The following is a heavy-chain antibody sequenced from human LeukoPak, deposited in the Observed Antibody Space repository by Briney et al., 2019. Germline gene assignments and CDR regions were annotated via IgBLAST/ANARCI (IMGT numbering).Heavy chain of an antibody. CDR2: ITGSGGRP. CDR1: GFTFSDYG. CDR3: AKGGPATVGWFDP. J-gene: IGHJ5*02. Sequence: GGSLRLSCAASGFTFSDYGMTWVRQAPGKGLEWVSSITGSGGRPYYADSVKGRFTISRDNAKKSLYLQMNSLRAEDTALYYCAKGGPATVGWFDPWGQGTLVTVSS. V-gene: IGHV3-23*01. D-gene: IGHD4-23*01.